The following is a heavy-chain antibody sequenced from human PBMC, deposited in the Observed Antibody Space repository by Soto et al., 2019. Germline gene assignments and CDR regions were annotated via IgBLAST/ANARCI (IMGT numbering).Heavy chain of an antibody. V-gene: IGHV2-5*02. CDR3: AHRVLRTVFGLVTTTAIYFDF. J-gene: IGHJ4*02. D-gene: IGHD3-3*01. CDR2: IYGDDDK. CDR1: GFSLTTSGVG. Sequence: QITLNESGPTVVRPTETLTLTCRFSGFSLTTSGVGVGWIRQSPGKAPEWLALIYGDDDKRYSASLKSRLTITKDTYKNQVVLTVSDLDPTDTATYYCAHRVLRTVFGLVTTTAIYFDFWGQGTPVAVSS.